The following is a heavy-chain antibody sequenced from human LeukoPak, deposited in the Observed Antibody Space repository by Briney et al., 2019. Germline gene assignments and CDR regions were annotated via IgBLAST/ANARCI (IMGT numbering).Heavy chain of an antibody. J-gene: IGHJ3*01. CDR2: ISWNSGRI. CDR1: GFTFDDYA. D-gene: IGHD3-16*01. V-gene: IGHV3-9*01. Sequence: GGSLRLSCAASGFTFDDYAMHWVRQAPGKGLEWVSGISWNSGRIGYADSVKGRFTISRDNAQNSLYLQMNSQRAEDTALYYCAKDFYRLGEFDAFDLWGQGTMVIVSS. CDR3: AKDFYRLGEFDAFDL.